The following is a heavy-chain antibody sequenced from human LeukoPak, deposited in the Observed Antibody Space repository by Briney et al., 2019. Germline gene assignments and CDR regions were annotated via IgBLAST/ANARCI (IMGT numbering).Heavy chain of an antibody. CDR3: ARRLTMVLPGEDY. J-gene: IGHJ4*02. Sequence: SETLSLTCTVSDGSINSNNYYWGWIRQPPGKGLEWIGSIYYSGSTYYNPSLKSRVTISVDTSKNQFSLKLSSVTAADTAVYYCARRLTMVLPGEDYWGRGTLVTVSS. V-gene: IGHV4-39*07. CDR2: IYYSGST. D-gene: IGHD3-10*01. CDR1: DGSINSNNYY.